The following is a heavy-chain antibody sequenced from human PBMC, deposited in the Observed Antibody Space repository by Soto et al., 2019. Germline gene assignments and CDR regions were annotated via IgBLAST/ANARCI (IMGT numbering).Heavy chain of an antibody. CDR3: AARRGGSYYYFDY. J-gene: IGHJ4*02. Sequence: EVQLLESGGGLVQPGGSLRLSCAASGFTFSSYAMSWVRQAPGKGLEWVSAISGSGGSTYYADSVKGRFTISRDNSKNTVYLQMNSLRAEDTAVYYCAARRGGSYYYFDYWGQGTLVTVSS. V-gene: IGHV3-23*01. CDR1: GFTFSSYA. CDR2: ISGSGGST. D-gene: IGHD1-26*01.